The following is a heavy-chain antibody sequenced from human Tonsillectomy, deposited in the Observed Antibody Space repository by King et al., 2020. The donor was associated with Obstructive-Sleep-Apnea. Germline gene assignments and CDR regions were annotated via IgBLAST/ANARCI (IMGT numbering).Heavy chain of an antibody. Sequence: EVQLVESGGGLVQPGGSLRLSCAASGFTFSSYWMHWVRQAPGKGLVWVSRINSDGSSTSYADSVQGRFTISRDNAKNTLYLQMNSLRAEDTAVYYCASQGRRGYCSGGSCLVDYWGQGTLVTVSS. V-gene: IGHV3-74*01. J-gene: IGHJ4*02. D-gene: IGHD2-15*01. CDR2: INSDGSST. CDR1: GFTFSSYW. CDR3: ASQGRRGYCSGGSCLVDY.